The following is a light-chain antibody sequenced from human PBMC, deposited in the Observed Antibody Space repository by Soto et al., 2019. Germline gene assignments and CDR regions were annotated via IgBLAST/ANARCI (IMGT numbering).Light chain of an antibody. CDR2: GAS. CDR1: QSVSSSY. Sequence: EIVLTQSPGTLSLSPGESATLSCRASQSVSSSYLAWYQQKPVQAPRLLIYGASSRATGIPDRFSGSGSGTDFTLTISRLEPEDFAVYYCQQYGRSPPDTFGGGTKVEIK. V-gene: IGKV3-20*01. J-gene: IGKJ4*01. CDR3: QQYGRSPPDT.